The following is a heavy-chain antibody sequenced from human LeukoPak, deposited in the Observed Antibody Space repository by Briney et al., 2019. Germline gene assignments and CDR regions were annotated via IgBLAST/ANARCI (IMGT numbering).Heavy chain of an antibody. CDR3: ARSRDGYNRYAFDI. CDR1: GGSISSCY. Sequence: PSETLSLTCTGSGGSISSCYWSWIRQPPGKGLEWIGYIYYSGSSNYNPSLKSRVTISVDTSKHQFSLKLSSVTAADTAVYYCARSRDGYNRYAFDIWGQGTMVTVSS. CDR2: IYYSGSS. J-gene: IGHJ3*02. V-gene: IGHV4-59*01. D-gene: IGHD5-24*01.